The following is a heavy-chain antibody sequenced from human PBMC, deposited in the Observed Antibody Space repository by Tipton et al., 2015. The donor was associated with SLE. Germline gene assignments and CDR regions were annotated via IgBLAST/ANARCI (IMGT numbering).Heavy chain of an antibody. D-gene: IGHD6-6*01. CDR3: ARARGLYSSSSYGDY. V-gene: IGHV4-39*07. CDR1: GGSISSSSYY. Sequence: TLSLTCTVSGGSISSSSYYWGWIRQPPGKGLEWIGSIYYSGSTYYNPSLKSRVTISVDTPKNQFSLKLSSVTAADTAVYYCARARGLYSSSSYGDYWGQGTLVTVSS. J-gene: IGHJ4*02. CDR2: IYYSGST.